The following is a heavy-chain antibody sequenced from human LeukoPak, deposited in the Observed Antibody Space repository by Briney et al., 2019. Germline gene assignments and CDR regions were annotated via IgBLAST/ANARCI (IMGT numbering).Heavy chain of an antibody. V-gene: IGHV3-23*01. CDR3: AEDRTVGASYWYFDL. D-gene: IGHD1-26*01. CDR1: GVTLSNYA. CDR2: ISSSGSGGNT. Sequence: GGSLRLSCVASGVTLSNYAMSWARQAPGKGLEWVTGISSSGSGGNTYYADSVKGRFTVSRDSSRNTLFLHMNTLRAEDTAIYYCAEDRTVGASYWYFDLWGRGTLVTVSS. J-gene: IGHJ2*01.